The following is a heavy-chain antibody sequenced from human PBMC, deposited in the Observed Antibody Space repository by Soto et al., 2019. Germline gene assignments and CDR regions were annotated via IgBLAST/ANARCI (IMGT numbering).Heavy chain of an antibody. V-gene: IGHV4-4*07. CDR2: IYTSGST. D-gene: IGHD2-15*01. Sequence: QVQLQESGPGLVKPSETLSLTCTVSGGSISSYYWSWIRQPAGKGLEWIGRIYTSGSTNYNPSLKSRVTMSVDTSKNQFSLKLSSGTAADTAVYYCARDPLNCSGGSCYLGGWFDPWGQGTLVTVSS. J-gene: IGHJ5*02. CDR1: GGSISSYY. CDR3: ARDPLNCSGGSCYLGGWFDP.